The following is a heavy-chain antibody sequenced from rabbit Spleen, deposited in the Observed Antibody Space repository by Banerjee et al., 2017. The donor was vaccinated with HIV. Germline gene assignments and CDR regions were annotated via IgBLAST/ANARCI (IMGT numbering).Heavy chain of an antibody. CDR3: ARDSGSSFSSYGMDL. Sequence: QSLEESGGDLVKPGGSLTLTCTASGFSFSNNNWICWVRQAPGKGLEWIACIYTGSGGASYYASWAKGRFTISRTSPTAVALQMTSLTAADTATYFCARDSGSSFSSYGMDLWGQGTLVT. D-gene: IGHD8-1*01. V-gene: IGHV1S40*01. CDR1: GFSFSNNNW. CDR2: IYTGSGGAS. J-gene: IGHJ6*01.